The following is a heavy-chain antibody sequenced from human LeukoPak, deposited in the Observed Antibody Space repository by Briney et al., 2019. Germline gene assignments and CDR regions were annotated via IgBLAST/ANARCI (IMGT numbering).Heavy chain of an antibody. J-gene: IGHJ4*02. CDR3: AKTPYSSSWYVFDY. CDR2: IHPGDSDT. CDR1: GYSFTSYW. V-gene: IGHV5-51*01. Sequence: GESLKISCKGSGYSFTSYWIGWVRQMPGKGLEWMGIIHPGDSDTRYSPSFQGQVTISADKSISTAYLQWSSLKASDSAIYYCAKTPYSSSWYVFDYWGQGTLVTVSS. D-gene: IGHD6-13*01.